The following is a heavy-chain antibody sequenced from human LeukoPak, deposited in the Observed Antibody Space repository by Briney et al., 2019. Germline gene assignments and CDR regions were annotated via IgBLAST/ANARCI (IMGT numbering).Heavy chain of an antibody. CDR2: ISSSSSYI. CDR1: GFTFSSYS. D-gene: IGHD5-12*01. Sequence: GGSLRLSCAASGFTFSSYSKNWVRQAPGKGLEWVSSISSSSSYINYADSVKGRFTISRDNPKNSLYLQMNSLRAEDTAVYYCARDYSGDDLFDYWGQGTLVTVSS. CDR3: ARDYSGDDLFDY. V-gene: IGHV3-21*01. J-gene: IGHJ4*02.